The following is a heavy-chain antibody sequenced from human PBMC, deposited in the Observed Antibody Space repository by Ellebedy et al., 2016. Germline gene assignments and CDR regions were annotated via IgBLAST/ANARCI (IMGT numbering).Heavy chain of an antibody. CDR1: GFTFSSYA. V-gene: IGHV3-30*04. Sequence: GGSLRLXXAASGFTFSSYAMHWVRQAPGKGLEWVAVISYDGSNKYYADSVKGRFTISRDNSKNTLYLQMNSLRAEDTAVYYCARDDQDSSGYDYQNIDYWGQGTLVTVSS. D-gene: IGHD3-22*01. CDR2: ISYDGSNK. J-gene: IGHJ4*02. CDR3: ARDDQDSSGYDYQNIDY.